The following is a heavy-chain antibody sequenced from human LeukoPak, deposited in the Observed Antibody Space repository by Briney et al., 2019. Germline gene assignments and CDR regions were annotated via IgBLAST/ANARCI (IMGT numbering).Heavy chain of an antibody. CDR1: GFTFSTYS. J-gene: IGHJ5*02. CDR2: ISSSSNYI. Sequence: GGSLRLSCAASGFTFSTYSMNWVRQAPGKGLEWVSSISSSSNYIYYADSVKGRFTISRDNAKNSLYLQMNSLRAEDTAVYYCARDLSPLYWFDPWGQGTLVTVSS. CDR3: ARDLSPLYWFDP. V-gene: IGHV3-21*01.